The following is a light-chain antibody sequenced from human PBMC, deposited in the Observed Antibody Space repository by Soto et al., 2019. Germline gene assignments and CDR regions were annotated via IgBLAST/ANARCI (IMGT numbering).Light chain of an antibody. CDR2: STT. CDR3: LLFYGDGVV. Sequence: QAVVTQEPSLTVSPGGTVTLACASSTGAVTSGYYPNWFQQKPGQPPRALIYSTTYKHSWTPARFSGSLLGGKAALTLSGLQPEDAADYYCLLFYGDGVVFGGGTKVTVL. V-gene: IGLV7-43*01. CDR1: TGAVTSGYY. J-gene: IGLJ2*01.